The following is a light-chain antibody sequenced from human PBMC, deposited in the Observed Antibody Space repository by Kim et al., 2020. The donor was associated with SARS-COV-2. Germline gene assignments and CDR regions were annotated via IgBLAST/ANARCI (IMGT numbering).Light chain of an antibody. CDR1: QSVSSNY. CDR3: QQYGSAPMYT. CDR2: GAS. V-gene: IGKV3-20*01. Sequence: IVLTQSPGTLSLSPGESATLSCRASQSVSSNYLAWYQQKPGQAPSLLIYGASTRATGIPDRFSGSGSGTDFTLTISRLEPEDFAVYYCQQYGSAPMYTFGQGTKLEF. J-gene: IGKJ2*01.